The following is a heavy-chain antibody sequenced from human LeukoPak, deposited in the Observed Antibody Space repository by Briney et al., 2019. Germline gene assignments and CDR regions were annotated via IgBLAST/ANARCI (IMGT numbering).Heavy chain of an antibody. J-gene: IGHJ4*02. V-gene: IGHV3-48*01. CDR1: GFTFSSYS. CDR2: ITSSSSII. Sequence: GGSLRLSCAASGFTFSSYSMNWVRQAPGKGLEWVSYITSSSSIIYYGDSVKGRFTVSRDNAENSLYLQMNGLRAEDTAVYYCARGGLFAYYFDYWGQGTLVTVSS. CDR3: ARGGLFAYYFDY. D-gene: IGHD3-10*02.